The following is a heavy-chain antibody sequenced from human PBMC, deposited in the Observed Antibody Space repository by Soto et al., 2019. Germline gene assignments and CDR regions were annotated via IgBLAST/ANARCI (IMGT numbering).Heavy chain of an antibody. CDR3: ARFIVVVPAAISWFDP. Sequence: GGSLRLSCAASGFTFSSYSMNWVRQAPGKGLEWVSYISSSSTIYYADSVKGRFTISRDNAKNSLYLQMNSLRAEDTAVYYCARFIVVVPAAISWFDPWGQGTLVTVSS. CDR2: ISSSSTI. V-gene: IGHV3-48*01. D-gene: IGHD2-2*01. J-gene: IGHJ5*02. CDR1: GFTFSSYS.